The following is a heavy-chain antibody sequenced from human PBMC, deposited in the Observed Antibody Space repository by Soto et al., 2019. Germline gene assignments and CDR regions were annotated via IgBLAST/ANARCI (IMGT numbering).Heavy chain of an antibody. J-gene: IGHJ4*02. V-gene: IGHV3-33*01. Sequence: HPGGSLRLSCAASGFTFSSYGMHWVRQAPGKGLEWVAVIWYDGSNKYYADSVKGRFTISRDNSKNTLYLQMNSLRAEDTAVYYCARGEYDFWSGYFSGVPWAFDYWGQGTLVTVSS. CDR2: IWYDGSNK. D-gene: IGHD3-3*01. CDR3: ARGEYDFWSGYFSGVPWAFDY. CDR1: GFTFSSYG.